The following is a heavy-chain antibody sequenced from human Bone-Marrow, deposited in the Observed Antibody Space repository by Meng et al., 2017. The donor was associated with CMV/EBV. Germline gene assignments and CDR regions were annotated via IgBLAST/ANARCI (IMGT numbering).Heavy chain of an antibody. D-gene: IGHD4-11*01. CDR2: IFSNDEK. Sequence: SGPTLVKPTETLTLTCTVSGFSLSNARMGVSWIRQPPGKALEWLAYIFSNDEKSYSTSLKTRVTISKDTSKSQVVLTMTNMDPVDTATYYCARTYDYSSPFDYWGQGTLVTVSS. V-gene: IGHV2-26*01. J-gene: IGHJ4*02. CDR1: GFSLSNARMG. CDR3: ARTYDYSSPFDY.